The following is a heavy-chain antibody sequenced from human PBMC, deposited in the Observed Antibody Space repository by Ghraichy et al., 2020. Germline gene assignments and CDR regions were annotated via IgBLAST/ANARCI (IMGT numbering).Heavy chain of an antibody. CDR3: ARAVIGAEGKSTWRGDYFAD. Sequence: GESLNISCAVSGFSFSTYWMTWVRQAPGTGLEWVANIKQDGSEKDYVDSVKGRFTISRDNAKNSLSLQMNSLRTEDTAVYYCARAVIGAEGKSTWRGDYFADWRPRITVTFAP. V-gene: IGHV3-7*01. CDR2: IKQDGSEK. D-gene: IGHD6-25*01. CDR1: GFSFSTYW. J-gene: IGHJ4*01.